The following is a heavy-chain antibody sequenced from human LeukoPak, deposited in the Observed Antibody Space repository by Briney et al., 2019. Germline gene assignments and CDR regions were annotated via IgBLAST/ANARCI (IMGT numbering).Heavy chain of an antibody. CDR3: ARMMSIPVAGHRPLFDY. Sequence: GASVKVSCKASGYTFTSYGINWVQQAPGQGLEWMGWISAYNGNTNYAQKLQDRVTMTTDTSTSTAYMELRSLRSDDTAIYYCARMMSIPVAGHRPLFDYWGQGTLVTVSS. J-gene: IGHJ4*02. V-gene: IGHV1-18*01. CDR2: ISAYNGNT. CDR1: GYTFTSYG. D-gene: IGHD6-19*01.